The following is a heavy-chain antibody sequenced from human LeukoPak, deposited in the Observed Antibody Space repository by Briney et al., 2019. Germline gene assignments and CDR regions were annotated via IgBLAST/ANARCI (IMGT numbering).Heavy chain of an antibody. CDR2: IYYSGTT. CDR1: GVSISSYY. J-gene: IGHJ4*02. D-gene: IGHD6-6*01. CDR3: ARQADDSSSSLVYFDY. Sequence: SETLSLTCAVSGVSISSYYWSWIRQPPGKGLEWIGFIYYSGTTKYNPSLKSRVTISADTSKNQFSLKLSSVTAADTAVYYCARQADDSSSSLVYFDYWGQGTLVTVSS. V-gene: IGHV4-59*08.